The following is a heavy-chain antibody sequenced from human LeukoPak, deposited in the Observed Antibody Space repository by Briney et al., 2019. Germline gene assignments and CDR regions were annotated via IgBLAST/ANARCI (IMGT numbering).Heavy chain of an antibody. CDR1: DDSITMYY. CDR2: VDHTGST. CDR3: AKSNGYGLIDI. Sequence: PSETLSLTCSVSDDSITMYYWTWIRQPPGKGLEWIGYVDHTGSTNFNPSLNGRVSISRDTTNNLFSLKLNSVTAADTAVYYCAKSNGYGLIDIWGQGTMVTVSS. V-gene: IGHV4-59*12. J-gene: IGHJ3*02. D-gene: IGHD3-10*01.